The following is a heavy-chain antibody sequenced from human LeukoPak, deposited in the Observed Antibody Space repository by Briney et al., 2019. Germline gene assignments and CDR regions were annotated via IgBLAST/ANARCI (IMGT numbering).Heavy chain of an antibody. CDR2: ITNNNGKT. Sequence: PGGSLRLSCIASGFTVSRYAMSWVRQVPGKGLECVASITNNNGKTYYADSVKGRFTISRDESENTVYLQMNSLRAEDTAVYYCAKDHPSSGWPTFEYWGQGTLVTASP. V-gene: IGHV3-23*01. CDR1: GFTVSRYA. CDR3: AKDHPSSGWPTFEY. J-gene: IGHJ4*02. D-gene: IGHD6-19*01.